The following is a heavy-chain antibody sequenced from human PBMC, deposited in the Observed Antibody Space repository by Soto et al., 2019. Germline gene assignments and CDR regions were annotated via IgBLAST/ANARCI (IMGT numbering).Heavy chain of an antibody. V-gene: IGHV1-18*01. J-gene: IGHJ4*02. CDR3: ARGTTVETGSY. CDR2: ISTYNGDT. Sequence: ASVKVSCKASGYTFTRSGISWVRQAPGQGLEWMGWISTYNGDTNYAQKLQGRVTMTTDTSTSTAYMELRSLRSDDTAVYYCARGTTVETGSYWGQGTLVTVSS. D-gene: IGHD4-17*01. CDR1: GYTFTRSG.